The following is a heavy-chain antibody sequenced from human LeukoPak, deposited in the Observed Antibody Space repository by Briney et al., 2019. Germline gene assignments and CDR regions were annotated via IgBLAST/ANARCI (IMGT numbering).Heavy chain of an antibody. J-gene: IGHJ4*02. CDR2: TYYSVST. D-gene: IGHD6-13*01. CDR1: GGSISSSSYY. V-gene: IGHV4-39*01. Sequence: SETLSLTWTVSGGSISSSSYYWGWIRQPPGKGMEWIGSTYYSVSTYYNPSLKSRVTISVDTSKNQLSLKLSSVTAADTAVYYCASARTSSRSWFTFDYWGQGILVTVSS. CDR3: ASARTSSRSWFTFDY.